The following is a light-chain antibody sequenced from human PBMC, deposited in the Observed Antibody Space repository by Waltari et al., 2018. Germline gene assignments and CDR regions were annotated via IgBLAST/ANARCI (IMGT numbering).Light chain of an antibody. Sequence: SSVVTQPPSVSVAPGETATITCGGDNIGTYSVHWYQQKAGQAPVLVIFYDRDRPSGIPDRFSGSNSGNTATLTISRVEAGDEADYHCATWDDSLNAWVFGGGTKLTVL. CDR2: YDR. CDR3: ATWDDSLNAWV. CDR1: NIGTYS. V-gene: IGLV3-21*01. J-gene: IGLJ3*02.